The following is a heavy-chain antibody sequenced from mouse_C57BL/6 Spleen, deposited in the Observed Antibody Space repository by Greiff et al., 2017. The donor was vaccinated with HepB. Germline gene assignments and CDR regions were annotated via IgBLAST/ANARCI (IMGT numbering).Heavy chain of an antibody. V-gene: IGHV1-64*01. CDR2: IHPNSGST. CDR1: GYSFTGYW. Sequence: VQLQQPGAELVKPGASVKLSCKASGYSFTGYWMPWVKQRPGQGLEWIGMIHPNSGSTNSNEKFKSKATLTVDKSSSTAYMQLSSLTSEDSAVYYCARVTTVVADWYFDVWGTGTTVTVSS. J-gene: IGHJ1*03. D-gene: IGHD1-1*01. CDR3: ARVTTVVADWYFDV.